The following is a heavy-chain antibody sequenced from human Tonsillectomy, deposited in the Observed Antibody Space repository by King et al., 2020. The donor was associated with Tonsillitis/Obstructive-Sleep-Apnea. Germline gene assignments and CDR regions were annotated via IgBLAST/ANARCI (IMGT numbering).Heavy chain of an antibody. CDR1: GGSISSSDW. V-gene: IGHV4-4*02. D-gene: IGHD2-15*01. J-gene: IGHJ5*02. CDR3: ARFRPGYCSGGSCTYNWFDP. Sequence: VQLQESGPGLVKPSGTLSLTCAVSGGSISSSDWWSWVRQPPGKGLEWIGEIYHSGSTNYNPSLKSRVTISVDKSKNQFSLQLTSVTAADTAVYYWARFRPGYCSGGSCTYNWFDPWGQGTLVTVSS. CDR2: IYHSGST.